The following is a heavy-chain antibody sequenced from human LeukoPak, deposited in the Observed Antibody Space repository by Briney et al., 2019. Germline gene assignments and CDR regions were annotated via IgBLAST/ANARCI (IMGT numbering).Heavy chain of an antibody. CDR1: GYSITSDYY. CDR3: AGISMGSCFRH. Sequence: SSETLSLTCTVSGYSITSDYYWGWIRQSPARGLEWLGSISHSGNTYYDPSFKSRVTISRDTSKNQFSLKLNSVTAADTALYYCAGISMGSCFRHWGQGTVVTVSS. D-gene: IGHD2/OR15-2a*01. V-gene: IGHV4-38-2*02. J-gene: IGHJ1*01. CDR2: ISHSGNT.